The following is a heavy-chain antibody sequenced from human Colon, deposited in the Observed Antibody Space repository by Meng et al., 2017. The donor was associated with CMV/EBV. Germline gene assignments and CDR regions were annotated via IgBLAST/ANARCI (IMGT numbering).Heavy chain of an antibody. D-gene: IGHD1-26*01. CDR3: ALGVGAPIDS. CDR1: GFTFSDYY. Sequence: GESLKISCAASGFTFSDYYMSWIRQAPGKGLEWVSYISSSGSTIYYADSVKGRFTISRDNAKNTLYLHMNSLRAEDTAVYYCALGVGAPIDSWGQGTLVTVSS. CDR2: ISSSGSTI. J-gene: IGHJ4*02. V-gene: IGHV3-11*04.